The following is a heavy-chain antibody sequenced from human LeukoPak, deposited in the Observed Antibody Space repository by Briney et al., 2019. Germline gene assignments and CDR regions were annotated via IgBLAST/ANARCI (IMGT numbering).Heavy chain of an antibody. CDR2: ISSSGSTI. V-gene: IGHV3-48*03. CDR3: ARDLRAGGTWSYGVYFDL. Sequence: GGSLRLSCAASGFTFSSYEMNWVRQAPGKGLEWVSYISSSGSTIYYADSVKGRFTISRDNAKNSVYLQLSSLTSDDTAVYFCARDLRAGGTWSYGVYFDLWGRGTLVTVSS. D-gene: IGHD4-17*01. CDR1: GFTFSSYE. J-gene: IGHJ2*01.